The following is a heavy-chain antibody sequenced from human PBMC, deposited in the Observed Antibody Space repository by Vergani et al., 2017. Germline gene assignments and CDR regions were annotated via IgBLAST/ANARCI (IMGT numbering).Heavy chain of an antibody. D-gene: IGHD1-26*01. V-gene: IGHV1-18*01. CDR2: ISAYNGNT. J-gene: IGHJ4*02. Sequence: QVQLVQSGAEVKKPGASVKVSCKASGYTFSTYGISWVRQAPGQGLEWMGWISAYNGNTNYPEKFQGRLTMTTDTSTRTAYMELRSLRSDDTAVYYCASRIVGATALSYWGQGTLVTVSS. CDR3: ASRIVGATALSY. CDR1: GYTFSTYG.